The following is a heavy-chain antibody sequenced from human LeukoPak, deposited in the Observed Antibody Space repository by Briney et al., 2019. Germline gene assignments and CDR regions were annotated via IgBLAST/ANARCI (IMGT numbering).Heavy chain of an antibody. CDR3: ARGSSSSWLP. D-gene: IGHD6-13*01. CDR2: INHSGST. Sequence: SETLSLTCAVYGGSFSGYYWSWIRQPPGKGLEWIGEINHSGSTNYNPSLKSRVTISVDTSKNQFSLKLSSVTAADTAVYYCARGSSSSWLPWGQGTLVTVSS. V-gene: IGHV4-34*01. CDR1: GGSFSGYY. J-gene: IGHJ5*02.